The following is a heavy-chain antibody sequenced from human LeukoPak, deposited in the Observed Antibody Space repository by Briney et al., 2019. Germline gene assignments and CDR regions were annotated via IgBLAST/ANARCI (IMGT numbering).Heavy chain of an antibody. CDR1: GFTFANYV. J-gene: IGHJ5*02. CDR3: ARGADGVSSNSRGWFDP. Sequence: GGSLRLSCAASGFTFANYVTHWVRRAPGKGLEWVAFIRYDGSNKYYADSVKGRFTISRDNSKNTLYLQMNSLRAEDTAVYSCARGADGVSSNSRGWFDPWGQGTLVTVSS. V-gene: IGHV3-30*02. CDR2: IRYDGSNK. D-gene: IGHD2-15*01.